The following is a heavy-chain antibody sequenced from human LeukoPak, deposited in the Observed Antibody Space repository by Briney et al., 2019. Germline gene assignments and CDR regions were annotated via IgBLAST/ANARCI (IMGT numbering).Heavy chain of an antibody. D-gene: IGHD6-6*01. Sequence: ASVKVSCKASGYTFTSYGISWVRQAPGQGLEWMGRINPNSGGTNYAQKFQGRVTMTRDTSISTAYMELSRLRSDDTAVYYCAREVAYSSSSLDYWGQGTLVTVSS. CDR2: INPNSGGT. CDR1: GYTFTSYG. CDR3: AREVAYSSSSLDY. J-gene: IGHJ4*02. V-gene: IGHV1-2*06.